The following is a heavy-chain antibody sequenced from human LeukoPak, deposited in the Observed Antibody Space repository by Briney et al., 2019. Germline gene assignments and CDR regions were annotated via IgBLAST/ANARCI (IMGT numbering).Heavy chain of an antibody. V-gene: IGHV3-21*01. D-gene: IGHD5-12*01. J-gene: IGHJ3*02. Sequence: GGSLRLSCAASGFAFSGDNMNWVRQAPGKGLEWVSFIGTSGSYIKYADSVKGRFTISRDNAKNSLYLQMNSLRAEDTAMYFCARDRAIDIRAYDIWGQGTMVAVSS. CDR2: IGTSGSYI. CDR1: GFAFSGDN. CDR3: ARDRAIDIRAYDI.